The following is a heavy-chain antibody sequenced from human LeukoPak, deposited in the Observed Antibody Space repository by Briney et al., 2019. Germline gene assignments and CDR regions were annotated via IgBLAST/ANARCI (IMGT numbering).Heavy chain of an antibody. CDR1: AFSFSDHG. V-gene: IGHV3-48*01. J-gene: IGHJ4*02. CDR3: AGVGSYGDYGFDY. CDR2: ISSSSSTI. Sequence: GGSLRLSCEASAFSFSDHGMNWVRQAPGKGLEWVSYISSSSSTIYYADSVKGRFTISRDNAKNSLYLQMNSLRAEDTAVYYCAGVGSYGDYGFDYWGQGTLVTVSS. D-gene: IGHD4-17*01.